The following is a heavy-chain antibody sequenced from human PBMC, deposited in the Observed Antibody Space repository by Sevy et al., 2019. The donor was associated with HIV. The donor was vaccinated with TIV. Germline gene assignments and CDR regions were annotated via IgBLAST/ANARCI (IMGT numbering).Heavy chain of an antibody. D-gene: IGHD2-8*01. CDR1: GFNFCQYS. CDR3: AREGCTKPHDY. V-gene: IGHV3-23*01. CDR2: FSFCCGEI. J-gene: IGHJ4*02. Sequence: GSLRPSCAASGFNFCQYSMSWVRQPPGKGLGWVSTFSFCCGEIKYAGSGKGRFTISRDNSKSSVYLQMDNLRPEDTAVYYCAREGCTKPHDYWGQGTLVTVSS.